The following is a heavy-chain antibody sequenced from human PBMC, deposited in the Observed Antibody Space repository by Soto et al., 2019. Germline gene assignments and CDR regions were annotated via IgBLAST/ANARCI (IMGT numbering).Heavy chain of an antibody. D-gene: IGHD3-16*01. CDR1: GGSFSTYS. V-gene: IGHV1-69*02. CDR3: TRGGNRAGHPPDY. J-gene: IGHJ4*02. Sequence: QVQLVQSGAEVKKPGSSVKVSCKPSGGSFSTYSFTWVRQAPGQGLEWMGRIVPILDMPNYAQKFQGRVTISADKSTSPVYMELSSLRSEDTAVYYCTRGGNRAGHPPDYWGQGTLVTVSS. CDR2: IVPILDMP.